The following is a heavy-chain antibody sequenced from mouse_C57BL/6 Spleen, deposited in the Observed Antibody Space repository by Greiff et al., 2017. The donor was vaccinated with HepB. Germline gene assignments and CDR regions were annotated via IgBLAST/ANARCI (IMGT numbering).Heavy chain of an antibody. J-gene: IGHJ4*01. CDR3: ARWAYYDYLYYAMDY. D-gene: IGHD2-4*01. V-gene: IGHV1-80*01. Sequence: QVQLQQSGAELVKPGASVKISCKASGYAFSSYWMNWVKQRPGKGLEWIGQIYPGDGDTNYNGKFKGKATLTADKSSSTDYMQLSSLTSEDSAVYYCARWAYYDYLYYAMDYWGQGTSVTVSS. CDR1: GYAFSSYW. CDR2: IYPGDGDT.